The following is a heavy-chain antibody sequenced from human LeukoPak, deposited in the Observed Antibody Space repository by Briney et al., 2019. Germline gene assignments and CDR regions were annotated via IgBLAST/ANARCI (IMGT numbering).Heavy chain of an antibody. D-gene: IGHD6-13*01. CDR3: AKDLTSLAAAGDAFDI. Sequence: GESLRLSCAASGFTFSSYAMSWVRQAPGKGLEWVSAISGSGGSTYYADSVKGRFTISRDNSKNTLYLQMNSLRAEDTAVYYCAKDLTSLAAAGDAFDIWGQGTMVTVSS. V-gene: IGHV3-23*01. CDR1: GFTFSSYA. J-gene: IGHJ3*02. CDR2: ISGSGGST.